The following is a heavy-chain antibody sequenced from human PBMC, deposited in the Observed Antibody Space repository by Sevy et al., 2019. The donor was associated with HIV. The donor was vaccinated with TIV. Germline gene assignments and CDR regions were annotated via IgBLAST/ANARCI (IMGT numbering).Heavy chain of an antibody. Sequence: GGSLRLSCAASGFTFSSYSMNWVRQAPGKGLEWVSSISGLNNYIYYADSVKGRYTISRDNAKNSLYLQMNSLRAEDTAVYYCAREGDSWLPFDYWGQGTLVTVSS. J-gene: IGHJ4*02. V-gene: IGHV3-21*01. CDR1: GFTFSSYS. D-gene: IGHD6-13*01. CDR3: AREGDSWLPFDY. CDR2: ISGLNNYI.